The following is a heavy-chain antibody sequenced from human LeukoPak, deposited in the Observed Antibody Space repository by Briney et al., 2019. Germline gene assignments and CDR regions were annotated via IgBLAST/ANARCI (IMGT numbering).Heavy chain of an antibody. CDR3: ARVRALSYYDSSGDLYYFQY. CDR1: GGSISSGGYY. Sequence: SQTLSLTCTVSGGSISSGGYYWSWIRQHPGKGLEWIGYIYYSGSTDYNPSLKSRVTISVDTSKNQFSLKLSSVTAADTAVYYCARVRALSYYDSSGDLYYFQYWGQGTLVTVSS. D-gene: IGHD3-22*01. CDR2: IYYSGST. V-gene: IGHV4-31*03. J-gene: IGHJ4*02.